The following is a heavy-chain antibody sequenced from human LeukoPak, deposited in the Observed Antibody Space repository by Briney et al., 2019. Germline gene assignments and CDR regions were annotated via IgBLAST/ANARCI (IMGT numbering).Heavy chain of an antibody. Sequence: NPSETLSLTCTVSGGSISSYYWSWIRQPPGKGLEWIGYIYYSGSTNYNPSLKSRVTISVDTSKNQFSLKLSSVTAADTAVYYCARVTSSGWYLFDYWGQGTLDTVSS. D-gene: IGHD6-19*01. CDR2: IYYSGST. CDR3: ARVTSSGWYLFDY. V-gene: IGHV4-59*01. J-gene: IGHJ4*02. CDR1: GGSISSYY.